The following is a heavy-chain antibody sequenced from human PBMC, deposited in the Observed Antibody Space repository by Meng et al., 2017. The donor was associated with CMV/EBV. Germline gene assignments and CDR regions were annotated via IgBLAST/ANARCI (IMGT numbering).Heavy chain of an antibody. CDR2: MNPNSGNT. V-gene: IGHV1-8*03. CDR3: ARVGIYYDFWSGSPTGGWFDP. CDR1: GYTFFSYE. J-gene: IGHJ5*02. D-gene: IGHD3-3*01. Sequence: ASVMVSCKAAGYTFFSYEINWVRQATGQGLEWMGWMNPNSGNTGYAQKFQGRVTITRNTSISTAYMELSSLRSEDTAVYYCARVGIYYDFWSGSPTGGWFDPWGQGTLVTVSS.